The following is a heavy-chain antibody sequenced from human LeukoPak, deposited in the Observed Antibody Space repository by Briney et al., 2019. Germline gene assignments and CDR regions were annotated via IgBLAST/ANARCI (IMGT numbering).Heavy chain of an antibody. D-gene: IGHD4-17*01. CDR3: ARGIESYGDYGY. CDR1: GGSISGSY. Sequence: SGTLSLTCTVSGGSISGSYWSWIRQPPGKGLEWIAYMYNSGSTNYNPSLKSRVTISIDTTKNQFSLKLSSLTAADAAIYYCARGIESYGDYGYWGQGILVTVSS. V-gene: IGHV4-59*01. J-gene: IGHJ4*02. CDR2: MYNSGST.